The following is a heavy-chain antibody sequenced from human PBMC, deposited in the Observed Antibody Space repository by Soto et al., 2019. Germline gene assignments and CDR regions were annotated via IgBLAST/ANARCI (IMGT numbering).Heavy chain of an antibody. V-gene: IGHV3-48*02. CDR2: ISSSSSTI. CDR1: GFTFSSYS. J-gene: IGHJ6*02. CDR3: AREGYYDILTGYYTSGMDV. D-gene: IGHD3-9*01. Sequence: GGSLRLSCAASGFTFSSYSMNWVRQAPGKGLEWVSYISSSSSTIYYADFVKGRFTISRDNAKNSLYLQMNSLRDEDTAVYYCAREGYYDILTGYYTSGMDVWGQGTTVTVSS.